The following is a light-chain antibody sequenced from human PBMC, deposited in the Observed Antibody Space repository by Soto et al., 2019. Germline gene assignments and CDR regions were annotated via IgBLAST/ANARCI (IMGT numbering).Light chain of an antibody. CDR1: QRVRSTY. CDR3: QQYGSSPIT. CDR2: GTS. J-gene: IGKJ5*01. V-gene: IGKV3-20*01. Sequence: EIVLTQSPGTLSLSPGERAILSCGASQRVRSTYLAWYQQGPGQAPRLLIYGTSSRATGIPDRFSGSGSETDFTLTISRLEPEDFAVYYCQQYGSSPITFGQGTRLEIK.